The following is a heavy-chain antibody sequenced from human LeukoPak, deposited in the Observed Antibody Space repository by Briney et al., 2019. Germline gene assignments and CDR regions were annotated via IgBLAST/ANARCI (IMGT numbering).Heavy chain of an antibody. CDR3: ARTQSRYFDDY. D-gene: IGHD3-9*01. Sequence: GESLKISCQGSGYSFASYWISWVRQMPGKGLEWMGKTILSDSYTTYSPSFQGHVTISADNSISTAYLQWSTLKASDTAMYYCARTQSRYFDDYWGQGTLVTVS. V-gene: IGHV5-10-1*01. CDR2: TILSDSYT. J-gene: IGHJ4*02. CDR1: GYSFASYW.